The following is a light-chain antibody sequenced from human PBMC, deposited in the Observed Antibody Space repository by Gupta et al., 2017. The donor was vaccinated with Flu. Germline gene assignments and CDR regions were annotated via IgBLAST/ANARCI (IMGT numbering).Light chain of an antibody. J-gene: IGLJ1*01. CDR3: CSFGGSDSSAYV. CDR2: DVS. CDR1: SSDVGGNSY. Sequence: HSVLTQPRSVSGSPGPSVPISCTGTSSDVGGNSYVSWYKHPPGKAPKLMIFDVSKRHSGVPDRFSGSKSANTASLTISGLQAGDEADYYCCSFGGSDSSAYVFGTGTKVTVL. V-gene: IGLV2-11*02.